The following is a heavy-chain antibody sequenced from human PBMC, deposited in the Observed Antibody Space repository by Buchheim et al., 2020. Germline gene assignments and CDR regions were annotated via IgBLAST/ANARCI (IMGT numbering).Heavy chain of an antibody. V-gene: IGHV3-23*01. CDR1: GFTFSSYA. CDR3: AKDPQWLVSYYFDY. CDR2: ISGSGGNT. Sequence: ELQLLDSGGGLVQRGGSLRLSCAASGFTFSSYAMSWVRQAPGKGLEWVSAISGSGGNTYYANSVRGRFTISRDNSKNTLYLQMNSLRGEDTAVYYCAKDPQWLVSYYFDYWGQGTL. J-gene: IGHJ4*02. D-gene: IGHD6-19*01.